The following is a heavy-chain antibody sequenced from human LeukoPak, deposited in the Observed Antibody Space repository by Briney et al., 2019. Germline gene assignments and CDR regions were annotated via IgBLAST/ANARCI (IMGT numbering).Heavy chain of an antibody. CDR1: GFTFSSYE. Sequence: GGSLRLSCAASGFTFSSYELNWVRQTPGKGLEWVSYISSSGSSIYYADSVRGRFSISRDNAKNTVYLQMNSLRVEGTAVYYCAKDWFATTDYWGQGILVTVSS. CDR3: AKDWFATTDY. J-gene: IGHJ4*02. V-gene: IGHV3-48*03. D-gene: IGHD1/OR15-1a*01. CDR2: ISSSGSSI.